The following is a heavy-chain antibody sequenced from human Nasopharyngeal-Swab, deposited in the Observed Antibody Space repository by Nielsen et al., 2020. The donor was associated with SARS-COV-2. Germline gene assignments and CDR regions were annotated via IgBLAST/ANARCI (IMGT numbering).Heavy chain of an antibody. CDR1: GGSISSYY. J-gene: IGHJ4*02. CDR3: ARDRGWYVDY. Sequence: SETLSLTCTVSGGSISSYYWSWIRQPPGKGLEWIGYIYYIGSTNYNPSLKSRVTISVDTSKNQFSLKLSSVTAADTAVYDCARDRGWYVDYWGQGTLVTVSS. CDR2: IYYIGST. V-gene: IGHV4-59*01. D-gene: IGHD3-10*01.